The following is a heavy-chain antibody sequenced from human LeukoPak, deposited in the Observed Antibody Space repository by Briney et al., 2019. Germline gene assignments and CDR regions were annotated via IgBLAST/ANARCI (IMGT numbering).Heavy chain of an antibody. CDR2: INPNSGGT. J-gene: IGHJ4*02. Sequence: ASVKVSCKASGYTFTGYYMHWVRPAPGQGLGWMGWINPNSGGTNYAQKFQGRVTMTRDTSISTAYMELSRLRSDDTAVYYCARVVVVAGLDYWGQGTLVTVSS. D-gene: IGHD2-15*01. CDR3: ARVVVVAGLDY. CDR1: GYTFTGYY. V-gene: IGHV1-2*02.